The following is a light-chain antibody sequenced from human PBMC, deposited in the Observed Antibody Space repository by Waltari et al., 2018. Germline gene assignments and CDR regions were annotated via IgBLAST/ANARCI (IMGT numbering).Light chain of an antibody. V-gene: IGKV1-9*01. J-gene: IGKJ3*01. CDR3: QQLNSYPLFT. CDR2: SAS. Sequence: DIQLTQSPSFLSASVGDRVTITCRASQGISSYLAWYQQKPGKAPKLLIYSASTLQNAVPSRFSGSGSGTEFTLTISSLQPEDFATYYCQQLNSYPLFTFGPGTKVDIK. CDR1: QGISSY.